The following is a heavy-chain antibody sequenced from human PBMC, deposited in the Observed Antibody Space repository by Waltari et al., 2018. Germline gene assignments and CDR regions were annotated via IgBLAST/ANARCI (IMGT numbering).Heavy chain of an antibody. D-gene: IGHD3-16*01. V-gene: IGHV3-48*01. J-gene: IGHJ4*02. CDR2: ITNRGGPI. CDR3: TRDGGAESH. CDR1: GFTLSNSN. Sequence: EEQLVESGGGLVQPGGSMRLSCSASGFTLSNSNMKWVGQAPGKGLECVSYITNRGGPIDYADAGKGRFTVSRDNDKNSLNLQMNNLRVEDTAVYYCTRDGGAESHWGQGTLVTVTS.